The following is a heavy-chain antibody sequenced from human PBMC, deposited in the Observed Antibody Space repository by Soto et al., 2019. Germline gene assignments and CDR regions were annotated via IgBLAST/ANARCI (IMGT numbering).Heavy chain of an antibody. CDR3: ARVRYYDSSGYYRSALGAHLYYYYYGMDV. CDR2: IYYSGST. J-gene: IGHJ6*02. Sequence: SETLSLTCTVSGGSISSYYWSWIRQPPGKGLEWIGYIYYSGSTNYNPSLKSRVTISVDTSKNQFSLKLSSVTAADTAVYYCARVRYYDSSGYYRSALGAHLYYYYYGMDVWGQGTTVTVSS. D-gene: IGHD3-22*01. CDR1: GGSISSYY. V-gene: IGHV4-59*01.